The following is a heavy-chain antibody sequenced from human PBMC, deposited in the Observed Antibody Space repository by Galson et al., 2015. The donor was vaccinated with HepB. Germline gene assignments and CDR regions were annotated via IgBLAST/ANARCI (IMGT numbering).Heavy chain of an antibody. CDR1: GYTFTAYY. Sequence: SVKVSCKASGYTFTAYYMHWVRQAPGQGLEWVGWMNPQNGATTYAQKFQGGVTMTSDTSINTAYMDLISLRSDDTALYFCARSGTGWAANWLDPWGPGTLVTVSS. CDR2: MNPQNGAT. V-gene: IGHV1-2*02. J-gene: IGHJ5*02. CDR3: ARSGTGWAANWLDP. D-gene: IGHD6-19*01.